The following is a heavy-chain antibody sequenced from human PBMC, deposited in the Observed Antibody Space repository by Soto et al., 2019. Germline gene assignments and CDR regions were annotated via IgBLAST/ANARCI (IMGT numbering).Heavy chain of an antibody. CDR2: IYYSGST. CDR3: AGDGIAVDGMDV. CDR1: GGSISSSSYY. D-gene: IGHD6-19*01. Sequence: QLQLQESGPGLVKPSETLSLTCTVSGGSISSSSYYWGWIRQPPGKGLEWIGSIYYSGSTYYNPSLKSRXXIXVXXSKNQFSLKLSSVTAADTAVYYCAGDGIAVDGMDVWGQGTTVTVSS. V-gene: IGHV4-39*02. J-gene: IGHJ6*02.